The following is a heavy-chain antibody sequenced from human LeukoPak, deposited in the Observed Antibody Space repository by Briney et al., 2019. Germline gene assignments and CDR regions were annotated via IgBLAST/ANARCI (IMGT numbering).Heavy chain of an antibody. D-gene: IGHD3-10*01. CDR3: ASGSGSYFVGYYYYGMDV. CDR2: ISAYKGNT. Sequence: ASVKVSCKASGYTFTSYGISWVRQAPGQGLEWMGWISAYKGNTNYAQKLQGRVTMTTDTSTSTAYMELRSLRSDDTAVYYCASGSGSYFVGYYYYGMDVWGQGTTVTVSS. V-gene: IGHV1-18*01. CDR1: GYTFTSYG. J-gene: IGHJ6*02.